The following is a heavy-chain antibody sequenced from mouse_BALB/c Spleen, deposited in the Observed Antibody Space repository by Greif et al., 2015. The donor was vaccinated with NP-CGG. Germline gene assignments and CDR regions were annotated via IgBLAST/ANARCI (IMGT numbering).Heavy chain of an antibody. Sequence: VQLQQSGAELVRPGASVKLSCKASGYTFTSYWINWVKQRPGQGLEWIGNIYPSDSYTNYNQKFKDKATLTVDKSSSTAYMQLSSPTSEDSAVYYCTVLRRPHYYAMDYWGQGTSVTVSS. J-gene: IGHJ4*01. CDR1: GYTFTSYW. D-gene: IGHD2-4*01. CDR2: IYPSDSYT. CDR3: TVLRRPHYYAMDY. V-gene: IGHV1-69*02.